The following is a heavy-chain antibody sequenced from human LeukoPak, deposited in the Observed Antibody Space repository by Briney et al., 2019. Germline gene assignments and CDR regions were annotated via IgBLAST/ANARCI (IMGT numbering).Heavy chain of an antibody. D-gene: IGHD1-1*01. CDR1: GYKFTSYW. V-gene: IGHV5-51*01. Sequence: GESLKISRKGSGYKFTSYWIGWVRQMPGKGLEWMGIIYPGDSDTRYSPSFQGQVTISADKSISTAYLQWSSLKASDSAMFYCAVAPLRQPWVDFWGQGTLVTVSS. J-gene: IGHJ4*02. CDR2: IYPGDSDT. CDR3: AVAPLRQPWVDF.